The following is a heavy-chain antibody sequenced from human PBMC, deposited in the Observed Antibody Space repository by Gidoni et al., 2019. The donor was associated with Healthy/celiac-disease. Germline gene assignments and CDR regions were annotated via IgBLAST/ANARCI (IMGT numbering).Heavy chain of an antibody. Sequence: QVQLQESGPGLVKPSQTLSLTCTFSGGSISSGGYYWSWIRQHPGKGLEWIGYIYYSGSTYYNPSLKSRVTISVDTSKNQFSLKLSSVTAADTAVYYCARGAYGSYYKYFDYWGQGTLVTVSS. CDR2: IYYSGST. CDR3: ARGAYGSYYKYFDY. D-gene: IGHD1-26*01. V-gene: IGHV4-31*03. J-gene: IGHJ4*02. CDR1: GGSISSGGYY.